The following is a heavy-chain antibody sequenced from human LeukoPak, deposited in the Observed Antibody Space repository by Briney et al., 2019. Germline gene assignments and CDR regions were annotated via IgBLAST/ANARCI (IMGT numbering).Heavy chain of an antibody. J-gene: IGHJ4*02. CDR1: GITFTSLW. Sequence: PGGSLRLSCEASGITFTSLWKSWVRPAPGKGLEWVANINQDGSEKYYVDPVKGRFTISRDNAKNSLYLQMNSLRAEDTAVYYCARDTSGGWYGLIDYWGQGTPVTVSS. V-gene: IGHV3-7*01. CDR3: ARDTSGGWYGLIDY. D-gene: IGHD6-19*01. CDR2: INQDGSEK.